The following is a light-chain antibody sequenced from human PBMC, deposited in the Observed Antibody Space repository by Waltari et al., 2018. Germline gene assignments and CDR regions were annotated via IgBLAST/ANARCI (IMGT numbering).Light chain of an antibody. V-gene: IGKV3-15*01. CDR2: GAS. CDR1: QSISRN. CDR3: QQYNNWRT. J-gene: IGKJ2*01. Sequence: EILMTQSPPTLSVSPGERATLSCRASQSISRNLAWYQQKPGQAPRLLIYGASTRATGIPARFSGSGSGREFTLTISSLQSEDFAVYYCQQYNNWRTFGQGTKLEIK.